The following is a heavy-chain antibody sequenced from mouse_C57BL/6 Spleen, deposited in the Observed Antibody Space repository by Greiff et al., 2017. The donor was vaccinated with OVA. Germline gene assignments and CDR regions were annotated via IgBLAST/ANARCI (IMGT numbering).Heavy chain of an antibody. CDR2: ILPGSGST. J-gene: IGHJ3*01. CDR1: GYTFTGYW. CDR3: ALYYYGSSLGGFAY. Sequence: QVQLQQSGAELMKPGASVKLSCKATGYTFTGYWIEWVKQRPGHGLEWIGEILPGSGSTNYNEKFKGKATLTVDTSSNTAYMQLSSLTTDDSAIYYCALYYYGSSLGGFAYWGQGTLVTVSA. D-gene: IGHD1-1*01. V-gene: IGHV1-9*01.